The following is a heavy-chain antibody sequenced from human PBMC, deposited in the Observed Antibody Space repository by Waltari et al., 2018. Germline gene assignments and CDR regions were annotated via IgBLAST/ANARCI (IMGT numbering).Heavy chain of an antibody. CDR2: IYHSGST. J-gene: IGHJ6*03. CDR1: AGSISSGGYS. CDR3: ASNYYDSSGYNYMDV. D-gene: IGHD3-22*01. V-gene: IGHV4-30-2*01. Sequence: QLQLQESGSGLVKPSQTLSLTCAVSAGSISSGGYSWSWIRQPPGKGLEWIGYIYHSGSTYYHPSRKSRVTISVDRSKNQFSLKLSSVTAADTAVYYCASNYYDSSGYNYMDVWGKGTTVTVSS.